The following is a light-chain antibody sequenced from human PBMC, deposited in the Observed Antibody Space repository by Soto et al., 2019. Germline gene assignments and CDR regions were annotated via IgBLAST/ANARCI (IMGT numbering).Light chain of an antibody. CDR2: AAS. Sequence: EIVLTQSPGTLSLSPGERATLSCRASQRISSNYLGWYQQKPGQAPRLLIYAASSRATGIPDRFSGSGSGTEVTLTISSLQSEDLAVYYCQQRSNWPPTFGQGTKVDIK. J-gene: IGKJ1*01. CDR3: QQRSNWPPT. V-gene: IGKV3D-20*02. CDR1: QRISSNY.